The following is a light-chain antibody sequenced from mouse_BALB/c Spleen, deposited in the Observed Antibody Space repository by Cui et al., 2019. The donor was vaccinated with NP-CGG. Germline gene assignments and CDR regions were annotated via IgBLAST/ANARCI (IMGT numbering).Light chain of an antibody. CDR2: GTN. J-gene: IGLJ1*01. V-gene: IGLV1*01. CDR3: ALWYSNHWV. Sequence: QAVLTRESALTTSPGETVTLTCRSSTGAVTTSNYANWVQEKPDHLFTGLIGGTNNRPPGVPARFSGSLIGGKAALTITGAQTEDEAIYFCALWYSNHWVFGGGTKLTVL. CDR1: TGAVTTSNY.